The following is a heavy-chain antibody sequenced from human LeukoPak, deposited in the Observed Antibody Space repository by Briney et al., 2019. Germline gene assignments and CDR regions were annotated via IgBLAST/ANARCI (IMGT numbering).Heavy chain of an antibody. Sequence: GGSLRLSCAAPGFTVSSNYMSWVRQAPGKGLDWVGFIRSKAYVGTTEYAASVKGRFTISRDDSKSIAYLQMNSLKTEDTAVYYCTRSIAVAGTDDYWGQGTLVTVSS. CDR2: IRSKAYVGTT. V-gene: IGHV3-49*04. CDR3: TRSIAVAGTDDY. D-gene: IGHD6-19*01. J-gene: IGHJ4*02. CDR1: GFTVSSNY.